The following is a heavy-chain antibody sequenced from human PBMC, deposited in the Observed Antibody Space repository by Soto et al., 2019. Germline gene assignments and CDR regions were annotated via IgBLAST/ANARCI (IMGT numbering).Heavy chain of an antibody. V-gene: IGHV3-23*01. J-gene: IGHJ6*02. CDR3: AKDMADIVLVPAARDYYYYYGMDV. CDR1: GFTFSTCA. CDR2: ISGSGAIT. Sequence: GGSLRLSCAASGFTFSTCAMSWVRQAPGKGLEWVSAISGSGAITYYADSVKGRFTISKDNAKNSLYLQMNSLRAEDTALYYCAKDMADIVLVPAARDYYYYYGMDVWGQGTTVTVSS. D-gene: IGHD2-2*01.